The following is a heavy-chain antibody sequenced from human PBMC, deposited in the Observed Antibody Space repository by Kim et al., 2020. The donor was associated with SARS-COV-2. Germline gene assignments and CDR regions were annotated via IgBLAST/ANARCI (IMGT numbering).Heavy chain of an antibody. V-gene: IGHV3-30*18. CDR2: ISYDGSNK. D-gene: IGHD4-17*01. CDR3: AKDVHDYGVLYYFDY. Sequence: GGSLRLSCAASGFTFSSYGMHWVRQAPGKGLEWVAAISYDGSNKYYADSVKGRFTISRDNSKNTLYLQMNSLRAEDTAVYYCAKDVHDYGVLYYFDYWGQGTLVTVSS. CDR1: GFTFSSYG. J-gene: IGHJ4*02.